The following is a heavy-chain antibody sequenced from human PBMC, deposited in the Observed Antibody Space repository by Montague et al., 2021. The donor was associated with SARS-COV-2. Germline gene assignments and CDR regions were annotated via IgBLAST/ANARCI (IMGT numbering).Heavy chain of an antibody. CDR3: ATYYDILTGYYIDAFDI. D-gene: IGHD3-9*01. CDR1: GGSISSSSYY. Sequence: SETLSLTCTVSGGSISSSSYYWGWIRQPPGKGLEWTGSIYYSGSTYYNPSLKSRVTISVDTSKNQFSLKLSSVTAADTAVYYCATYYDILTGYYIDAFDIWGQGTMVTVSS. J-gene: IGHJ3*02. CDR2: IYYSGST. V-gene: IGHV4-39*01.